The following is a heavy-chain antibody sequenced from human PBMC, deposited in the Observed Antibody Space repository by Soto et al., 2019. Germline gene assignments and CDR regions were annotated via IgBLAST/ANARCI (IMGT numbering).Heavy chain of an antibody. J-gene: IGHJ6*04. CDR3: ASGQSITFFGVVITGNYHGMDV. V-gene: IGHV1-18*01. CDR1: GYTFTSYG. D-gene: IGHD3-3*01. CDR2: ISAYNGNT. Sequence: ASVKVSCKASGYTFTSYGISWVRQAPGQGLEWMGWISAYNGNTNYAQKLQGRVTMTRNTSISTAYMELSSLRSEDPAVYYCASGQSITFFGVVITGNYHGMDVGGKGPTVTVSS.